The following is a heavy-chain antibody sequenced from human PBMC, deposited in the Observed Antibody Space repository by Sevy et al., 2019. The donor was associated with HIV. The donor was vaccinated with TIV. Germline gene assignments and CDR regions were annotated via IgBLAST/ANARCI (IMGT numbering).Heavy chain of an antibody. CDR3: ARMKFWNGYFDY. Sequence: SETLSLTCSVSGGSISNADYYWSWIRQPTGKCQEWIGYIYYSGRTYYNPSLKSRISISVDTSRNQFSLSLDSVTAADTAVYYCARMKFWNGYFDYWGQGTLVTVSS. CDR1: GGSISNADYY. CDR2: IYYSGRT. J-gene: IGHJ4*02. D-gene: IGHD3-3*01. V-gene: IGHV4-30-4*01.